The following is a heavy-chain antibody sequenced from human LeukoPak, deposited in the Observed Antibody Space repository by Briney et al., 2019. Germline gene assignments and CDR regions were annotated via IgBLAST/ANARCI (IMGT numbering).Heavy chain of an antibody. D-gene: IGHD2-15*01. CDR1: GGSISSSSSY. CDR2: IYYSGSS. V-gene: IGHV4-39*02. CDR3: ARDVVVVAATTRAFDI. Sequence: SETLSLTCSVSGGSISSSSSYWGWIRQPPRKGLGWIGSIYYSGSSFDNPALKSRVTISVDTSKNQFSLKLSSVTAADTAVYYCARDVVVVAATTRAFDIWGQGTMVTVS. J-gene: IGHJ3*02.